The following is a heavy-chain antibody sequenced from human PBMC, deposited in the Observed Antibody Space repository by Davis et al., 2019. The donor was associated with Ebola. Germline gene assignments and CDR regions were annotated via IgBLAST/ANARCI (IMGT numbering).Heavy chain of an antibody. Sequence: SETLSLTCTVSGGSISSYYWSWIRQPPGTGLEWIGYIYYSGCTNYNPSLKSRVTISVDTSKNQFSLKLSSVTAADTAVYYCARGRGYCTGGVCSPSSSYYWFDPWGQGTLVTVSS. J-gene: IGHJ5*02. V-gene: IGHV4-59*01. CDR3: ARGRGYCTGGVCSPSSSYYWFDP. D-gene: IGHD2-8*02. CDR2: IYYSGCT. CDR1: GGSISSYY.